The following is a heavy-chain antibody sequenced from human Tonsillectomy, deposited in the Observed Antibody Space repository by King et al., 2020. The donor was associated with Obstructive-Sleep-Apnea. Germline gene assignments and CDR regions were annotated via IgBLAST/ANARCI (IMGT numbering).Heavy chain of an antibody. CDR2: IYYSGST. V-gene: IGHV4-39*01. CDR3: ARLGSSYGSFDY. J-gene: IGHJ4*02. Sequence: LQLQESGPGLVKPSETLSLTCTVSGGSISSSSYYWGWIRQPPGKGLEWIGSIYYSGSTYYNPSLKSRVTISVDTSKNQFSLKLSSVTAADTAVYYCARLGSSYGSFDYWGQGTQVTVSS. CDR1: GGSISSSSYY. D-gene: IGHD5-18*01.